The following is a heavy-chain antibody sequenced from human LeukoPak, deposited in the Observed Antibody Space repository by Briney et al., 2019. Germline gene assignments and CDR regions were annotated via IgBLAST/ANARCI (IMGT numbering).Heavy chain of an antibody. CDR3: ARGPASYYYYYMDV. D-gene: IGHD2-2*01. V-gene: IGHV4-34*01. J-gene: IGHJ6*03. CDR2: INHSGST. CDR1: GGSFSGYY. Sequence: SETLSLTCAVYGGSFSGYYWSWIRQPPGKGLEWIGEINHSGSTNYSPSLKSRVTISVDTSKNQFSLKLSSVTAADTAVYYCARGPASYYYYYMDVRGKGTTVTISS.